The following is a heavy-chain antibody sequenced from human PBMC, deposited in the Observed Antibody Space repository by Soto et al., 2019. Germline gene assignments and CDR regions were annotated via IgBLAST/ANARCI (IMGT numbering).Heavy chain of an antibody. Sequence: PGGSLRLSCAASGFPFSSYGMHWVRQAPGKGLEWVAVISYDGSNKYYADSVKGRFTISSDRSRNTLYLQMDSLRADDTAVYYCARLPGGTAPRADYWGQGTMVTVSS. CDR2: ISYDGSNK. CDR1: GFPFSSYG. V-gene: IGHV3-30*03. CDR3: ARLPGGTAPRADY. D-gene: IGHD6-6*01. J-gene: IGHJ4*02.